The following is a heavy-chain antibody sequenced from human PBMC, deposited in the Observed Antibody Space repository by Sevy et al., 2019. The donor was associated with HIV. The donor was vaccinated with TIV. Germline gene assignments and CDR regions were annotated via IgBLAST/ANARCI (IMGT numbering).Heavy chain of an antibody. CDR2: INSDSDTM. V-gene: IGHV3-48*02. D-gene: IGHD3-22*01. CDR3: XRERGTYYDTSGYPYLLEAGFDY. Sequence: GGSLRLSCVASGFPFNYYAMNWVRQAPGKGLEWILYINSDSDTMYYGDSVKGRFTISRDNAKNSLYLQMNSLRDEDXXXXXXXRERGTYYDTSGYPYLLEAGFDYWGQGTLVTVSS. J-gene: IGHJ4*02. CDR1: GFPFNYYA.